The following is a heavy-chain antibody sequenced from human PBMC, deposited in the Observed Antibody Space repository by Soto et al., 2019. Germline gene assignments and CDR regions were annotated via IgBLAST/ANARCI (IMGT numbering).Heavy chain of an antibody. CDR3: AREGRTGAMIVVGEGPVDAFDI. CDR2: IYHSGST. CDR1: GGSISSGGYS. J-gene: IGHJ3*02. Sequence: QLQLQESGSGLVKPSQTLSLTCAVSGGSISSGGYSWSWIRQPPGKGLEWIGYIYHSGSTNYNPSLKSRVTISVDKSKNQFSLKLSSVTAADTAVYYCAREGRTGAMIVVGEGPVDAFDIWGQGTMVTVSS. V-gene: IGHV4-30-2*01. D-gene: IGHD3-22*01.